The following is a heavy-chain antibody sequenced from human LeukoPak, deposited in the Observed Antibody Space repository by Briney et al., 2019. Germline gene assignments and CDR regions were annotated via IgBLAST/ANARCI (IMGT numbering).Heavy chain of an antibody. CDR1: GYSFTTYW. D-gene: IGHD3-10*01. V-gene: IGHV5-51*01. Sequence: GESLKISCRGSGYSFTTYWIGWVRQMPGKGLEWMGIIYPGDSDTRYTPSFQGQVTMSADKSINTAYLQWSSLKASDTAMYYCARHVTMVREIIFYYYGMDVWGQGTTVTVSS. CDR3: ARHVTMVREIIFYYYGMDV. CDR2: IYPGDSDT. J-gene: IGHJ6*02.